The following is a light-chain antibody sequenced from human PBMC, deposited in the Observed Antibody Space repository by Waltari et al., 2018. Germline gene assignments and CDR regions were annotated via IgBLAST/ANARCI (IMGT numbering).Light chain of an antibody. V-gene: IGLV1-44*01. CDR3: AAWDDNVKGPV. CDR1: GSHIGRYV. J-gene: IGLJ2*01. CDR2: SNN. Sequence: QSPLSQPPSASGTPGQRVAISCSGGGSHIGRYVLNWFPHVPGRAPKLVMHSNNERSPGVPDRFSGSKSGTSASLAISGLQSGDEGDYYCAAWDDNVKGPVFGGGTKVTVL.